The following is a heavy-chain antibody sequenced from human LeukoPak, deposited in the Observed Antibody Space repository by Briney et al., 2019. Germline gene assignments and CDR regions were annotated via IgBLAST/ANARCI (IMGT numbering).Heavy chain of an antibody. V-gene: IGHV3-48*03. CDR3: AKAASKRTDYGDYAFYYYMDV. CDR2: ISSSGSTI. Sequence: PGGSLRLSCAASGFTFSSYEMNWVCQAPGKGLEWVSYISSSGSTIYYADSVKGRFTISRDDSKNTLYLQMNSLRAEDTAVYYCAKAASKRTDYGDYAFYYYMDVWGKGTTVTISS. CDR1: GFTFSSYE. D-gene: IGHD4-17*01. J-gene: IGHJ6*03.